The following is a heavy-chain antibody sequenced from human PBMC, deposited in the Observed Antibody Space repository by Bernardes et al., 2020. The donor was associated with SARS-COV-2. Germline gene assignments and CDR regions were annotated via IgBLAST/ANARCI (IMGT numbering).Heavy chain of an antibody. CDR3: ARTPSGDYVPTVFDY. CDR2: INHSGST. Sequence: SETLSLTCAVYGGSFRGSYWSWIRQPPGPGLAWIGKINHSGSTNYNPSLKSRVTISVDTSKNHFSLKLNSVTAADTAVYYCARTPSGDYVPTVFDYWGQGTLVTVSS. V-gene: IGHV4-34*01. J-gene: IGHJ4*02. D-gene: IGHD4-17*01. CDR1: GGSFRGSY.